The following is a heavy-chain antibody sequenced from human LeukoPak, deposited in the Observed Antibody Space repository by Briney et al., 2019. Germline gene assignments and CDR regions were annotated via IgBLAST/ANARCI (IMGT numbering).Heavy chain of an antibody. CDR1: GYSFPNYW. D-gene: IGHD6-6*01. Sequence: GESLEISCKGSGYSFPNYWIAWVRQMPGKGLEWMGIIYPGDSDTRYSPSFQGQVTISADKSISTAYLQWSSLKASDTAMYYCARQGHSGYSTSSFYYYAMDVWGQGTTVTVSS. CDR3: ARQGHSGYSTSSFYYYAMDV. CDR2: IYPGDSDT. J-gene: IGHJ6*02. V-gene: IGHV5-51*01.